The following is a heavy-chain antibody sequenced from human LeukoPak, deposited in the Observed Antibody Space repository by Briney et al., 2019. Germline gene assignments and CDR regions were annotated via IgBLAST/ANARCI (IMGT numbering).Heavy chain of an antibody. Sequence: GGSLRLSCAASGFTFSSYSMNWVRQAPGKGLEWVSSISSSSSYIYYADSVKGRFTISRDNAKNSLYLQMNSLRAEDTAVYYCARAPRGTYYDFWSGYFPGLSDYWGQGTLVTVSS. CDR1: GFTFSSYS. CDR3: ARAPRGTYYDFWSGYFPGLSDY. V-gene: IGHV3-21*01. D-gene: IGHD3-3*01. J-gene: IGHJ4*02. CDR2: ISSSSSYI.